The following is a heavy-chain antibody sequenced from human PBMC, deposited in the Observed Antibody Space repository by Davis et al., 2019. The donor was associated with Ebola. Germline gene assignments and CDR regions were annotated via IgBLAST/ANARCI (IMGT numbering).Heavy chain of an antibody. D-gene: IGHD5-18*01. CDR3: ARDLGTGIKLWLLRTNWFDP. J-gene: IGHJ5*02. CDR1: GFTFSSYS. Sequence: GESLKISCAASGFTFSSYSMNWVRQAPGKGLEWVSYISSSSSTIYYADSVKGRFTISRDNAKNSLYLQMNSLRDEDTAVYYCARDLGTGIKLWLLRTNWFDPWGQGTLVTVSS. V-gene: IGHV3-48*02. CDR2: ISSSSSTI.